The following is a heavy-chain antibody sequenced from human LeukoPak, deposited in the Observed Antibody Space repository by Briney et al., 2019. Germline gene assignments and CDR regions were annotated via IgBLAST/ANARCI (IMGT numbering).Heavy chain of an antibody. CDR1: GFTFSSYS. V-gene: IGHV3-48*04. D-gene: IGHD2-21*02. J-gene: IGHJ4*02. CDR3: ARALFGDCIDY. Sequence: HPGGSLRLSYAASGFTFSSYSMNWVRQAPGKGLEWVSYISSSSSTLYYADSVKGRFTISRDNAKNSLYLQMNSLRVEDTAVYYCARALFGDCIDYWGQGNLVTVSS. CDR2: ISSSSSTL.